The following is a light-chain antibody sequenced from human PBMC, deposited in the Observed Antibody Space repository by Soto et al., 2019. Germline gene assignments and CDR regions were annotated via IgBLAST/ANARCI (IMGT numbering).Light chain of an antibody. CDR1: QSITNY. J-gene: IGKJ4*01. Sequence: DIQMTQSPSSLSASVGDRVTITCRASQSITNYLNWYQQKPGKAPKLLINAASTLQSGVPSRFSGSGSGTDFTLTISSPQPEDFATYYCQQSYSTLALTFGGGTKVEIK. CDR3: QQSYSTLALT. V-gene: IGKV1-39*01. CDR2: AAS.